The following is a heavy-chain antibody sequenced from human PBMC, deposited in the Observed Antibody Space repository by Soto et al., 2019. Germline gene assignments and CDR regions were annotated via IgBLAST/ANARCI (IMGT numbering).Heavy chain of an antibody. CDR3: ARVSLVRGPIPCCMDV. J-gene: IGHJ6*02. CDR1: GGSLSPYY. V-gene: IGHV4-59*01. D-gene: IGHD3-10*01. CDR2: ISYSGGT. Sequence: LSLTCTVSGGSLSPYYWSWIRQPPGKGLEWIGYISYSGGTSLNPSLKSRVTISVDTSKNQLSLKLNSVTAADTAVYFCARVSLVRGPIPCCMDVWGRGTTVTVSS.